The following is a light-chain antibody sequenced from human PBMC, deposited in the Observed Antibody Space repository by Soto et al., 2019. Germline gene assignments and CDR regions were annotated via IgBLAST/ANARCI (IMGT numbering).Light chain of an antibody. CDR1: SGHSSYI. CDR3: ETWDNNTWV. Sequence: QSVLTQSSSASASLGSSVRLTCTLSSGHSSYIIAWHQQQPGKAPRFLMKVEGSGSYDKGSGVPDRFSGSSSGADRYLTIYTLQFEDEADYFCETWDNNTWVFGGGTKLTVL. J-gene: IGLJ3*02. V-gene: IGLV4-60*02. CDR2: VEGSGSY.